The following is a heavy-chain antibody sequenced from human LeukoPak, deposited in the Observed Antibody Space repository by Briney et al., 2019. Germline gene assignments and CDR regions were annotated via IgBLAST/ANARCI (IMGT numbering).Heavy chain of an antibody. V-gene: IGHV1-8*03. Sequence: ASVKVSCKTSGHTFTNFDINWVRQATGQGLEWLGWMNPYTGKTGYAQKFQGRVTITADESTSTAYMELSSLRSEDTAVYYCAAIVPAATGDFDYWGQGTLVTVSS. CDR2: MNPYTGKT. J-gene: IGHJ4*02. CDR1: GHTFTNFD. D-gene: IGHD2-2*01. CDR3: AAIVPAATGDFDY.